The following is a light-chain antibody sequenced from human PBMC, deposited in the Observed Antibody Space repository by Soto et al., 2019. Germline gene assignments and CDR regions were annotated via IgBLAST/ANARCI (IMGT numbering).Light chain of an antibody. CDR3: QSYDSNLSEV. CDR2: GSD. Sequence: QSVLTQPPSVPGAPGQTVTISCTGSGSNIGAGYGVQWYQQLPGTAPRLIIYGSDDRPSGVPDRFSASVSGNSASLAITGLQTEDEAVYYCQSYDSNLSEVFGPGTKVTVL. J-gene: IGLJ1*01. CDR1: GSNIGAGYG. V-gene: IGLV1-40*01.